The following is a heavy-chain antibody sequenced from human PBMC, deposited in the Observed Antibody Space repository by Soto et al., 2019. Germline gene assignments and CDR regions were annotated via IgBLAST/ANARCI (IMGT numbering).Heavy chain of an antibody. CDR1: GGSISSYY. D-gene: IGHD3-3*01. Sequence: PSETLSLTCTVSGGSISSYYWSWIRQPPGKGLEWIGYIYYSGSTNYNPSLKSRVTISVDTSKNQFSLKLSSVTAADTAVYYCARVGSRNGVVIDYWGQGTLVTVSS. CDR2: IYYSGST. J-gene: IGHJ4*02. V-gene: IGHV4-59*01. CDR3: ARVGSRNGVVIDY.